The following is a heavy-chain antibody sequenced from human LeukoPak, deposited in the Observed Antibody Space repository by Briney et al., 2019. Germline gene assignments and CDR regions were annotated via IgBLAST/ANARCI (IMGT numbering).Heavy chain of an antibody. D-gene: IGHD2-15*01. CDR2: ISGNGVYT. V-gene: IGHV3-23*01. CDR3: AKDTVVVDAKFDY. J-gene: IGHJ4*02. Sequence: PGGSLRLSCAASGFTFSSYAMSWVRQAPGKGLEWVSSISGNGVYTYYADSVKGQFTISRDNSKNTLYLEMNSLRAEDTAVYYCAKDTVVVDAKFDYWGQGTLVTVSS. CDR1: GFTFSSYA.